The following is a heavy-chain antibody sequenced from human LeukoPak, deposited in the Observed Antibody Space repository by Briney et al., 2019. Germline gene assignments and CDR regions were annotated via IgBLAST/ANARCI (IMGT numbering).Heavy chain of an antibody. CDR2: IYYSGST. Sequence: SETLSLTCTVSGGXVSSGSYYWSWIRQPPGKGLEWIGYIYYSGSTKYNPSLKSRVTISVDTSKNQFSLKLSSVTAADTAVYYCARADSGYVSLDYWGQGTLVTVSS. D-gene: IGHD5-12*01. J-gene: IGHJ4*02. V-gene: IGHV4-61*01. CDR1: GGXVSSGSYY. CDR3: ARADSGYVSLDY.